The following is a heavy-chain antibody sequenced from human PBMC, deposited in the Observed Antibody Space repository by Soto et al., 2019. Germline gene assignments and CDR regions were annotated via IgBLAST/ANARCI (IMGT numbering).Heavy chain of an antibody. CDR2: MNPNSGNT. D-gene: IGHD1-7*01. J-gene: IGHJ5*02. CDR1: GYTFTSYD. V-gene: IGHV1-8*01. Sequence: ASVKVSCKASGYTFTSYDINWLRQATGQGLEWMGWMNPNSGNTGYAQKFQGRGTMTRNTSISTAYMELSSLRSEDTAVYYCARGRITGTTWPNWFDPWGQGTLVTVSS. CDR3: ARGRITGTTWPNWFDP.